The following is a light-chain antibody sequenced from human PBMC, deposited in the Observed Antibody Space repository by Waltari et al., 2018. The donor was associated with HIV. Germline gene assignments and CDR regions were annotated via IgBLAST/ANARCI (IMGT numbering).Light chain of an antibody. CDR1: NIERKS. CDR3: RVWDSSIEQVL. Sequence: SVLTQPPSVSVAPGMTARITCGGKNIERKSVHWYQQKPGKAPILVIYYDKDRPSGIPERFSGSNSGNTATLTITRVGAGDEADYYCRVWDSSIEQVLFGGGTKLTVL. CDR2: YDK. V-gene: IGLV3-21*01. J-gene: IGLJ3*02.